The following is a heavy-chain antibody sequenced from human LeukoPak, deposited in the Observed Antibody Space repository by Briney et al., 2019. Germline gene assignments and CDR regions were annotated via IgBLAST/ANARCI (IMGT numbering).Heavy chain of an antibody. CDR1: GESFSGYY. J-gene: IGHJ4*02. Sequence: SETLSLTCAVYGESFSGYYWSWIRQPPGRGLEWIGEINHSGSTSYSASLKSRVTISVDTSKNQFSLKLSSVTAADTAVYYCARGDIAAGGAPFDYWGQGTLVTVSS. D-gene: IGHD6-13*01. CDR2: INHSGST. CDR3: ARGDIAAGGAPFDY. V-gene: IGHV4-34*01.